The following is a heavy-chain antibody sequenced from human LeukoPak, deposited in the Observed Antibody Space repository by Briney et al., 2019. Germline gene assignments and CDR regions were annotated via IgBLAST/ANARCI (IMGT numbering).Heavy chain of an antibody. D-gene: IGHD2-15*01. Sequence: GGSLRLSCTVSGFTVSSNSMSWVRQAPGKGLEWVSFIYSDNTHYSDSVKGRFTISRDNSKNTLYLQMNSLRAEDTAVYYCAKQGYCSGGSCLFDYWGQGTLVTVSS. J-gene: IGHJ4*02. V-gene: IGHV3-53*01. CDR2: IYSDNT. CDR3: AKQGYCSGGSCLFDY. CDR1: GFTVSSNS.